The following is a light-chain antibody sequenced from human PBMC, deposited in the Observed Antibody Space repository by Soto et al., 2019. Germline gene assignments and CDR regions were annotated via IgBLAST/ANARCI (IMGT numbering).Light chain of an antibody. J-gene: IGLJ3*02. CDR1: SSDVGSYNL. Sequence: QSALTQPASVSGSPGQSITMSCAGASSDVGSYNLVSWYQQYPGKAPKLIIYEGNKRPSGVSNRFSGSGSGNTASLTISGLQAEDAADYYCCSYTGSSTSFGGGPMVTVL. CDR3: CSYTGSSTS. V-gene: IGLV2-23*01. CDR2: EGN.